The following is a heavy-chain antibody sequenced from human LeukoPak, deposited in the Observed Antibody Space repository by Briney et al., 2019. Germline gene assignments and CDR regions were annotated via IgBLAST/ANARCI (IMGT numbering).Heavy chain of an antibody. J-gene: IGHJ6*03. D-gene: IGHD1-26*01. CDR2: INPNSGGT. CDR3: ARGSQGIVGATTYGYYYYMDV. V-gene: IGHV1-2*02. Sequence: ASVKVSCKASGYTFTGYYMHWVRQAPGQGLEWMGWINPNSGGTNYAQKFQGRVTMTRDTSISTAYMELSRLRSDDTAVYYCARGSQGIVGATTYGYYYYMDVWGKGTTVTVSS. CDR1: GYTFTGYY.